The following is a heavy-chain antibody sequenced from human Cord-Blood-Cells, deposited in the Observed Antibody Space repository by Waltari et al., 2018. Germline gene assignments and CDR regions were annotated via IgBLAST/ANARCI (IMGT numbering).Heavy chain of an antibody. Sequence: QVQLQQWGAGLLKPSETLSLTCAVYGGSFRGYYWSWIRQPPGKGLEWIGEINHSGSTDYNPSLKSRVTISVDTSENQFSLKLSSVTAADTAVYYCARLGGSSGWYYYYYYMDVWGKGTTVTVSS. CDR2: INHSGST. V-gene: IGHV4-34*01. CDR3: ARLGGSSGWYYYYYYMDV. J-gene: IGHJ6*03. D-gene: IGHD6-19*01. CDR1: GGSFRGYY.